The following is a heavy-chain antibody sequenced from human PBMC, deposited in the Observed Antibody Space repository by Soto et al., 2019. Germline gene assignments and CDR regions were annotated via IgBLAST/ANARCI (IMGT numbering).Heavy chain of an antibody. CDR1: GSTFSNYG. V-gene: IGHV3-30*18. CDR2: ISYEGSNK. D-gene: IGHD3-22*01. Sequence: QVQLVESGGGVVQPGRSLRLSCAASGSTFSNYGIHWVRQAPGKGLEWVAVISYEGSNKNYADSVKGRFTISRDNSKNTVYLQMNSLRAEDTAVYYCAQDTYYYDSSGYYVFDYWGQGTLVTVTS. J-gene: IGHJ4*02. CDR3: AQDTYYYDSSGYYVFDY.